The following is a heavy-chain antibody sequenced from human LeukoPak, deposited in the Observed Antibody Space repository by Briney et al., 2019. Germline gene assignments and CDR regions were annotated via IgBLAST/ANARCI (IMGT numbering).Heavy chain of an antibody. J-gene: IGHJ4*02. Sequence: PGGSLRLSCAASGFTFSSYAMSWVRQAPGKGLEWVSAISGSGGSTYYADSVKGRFTVPRDNSKNKLYLQMNNLRAEDTAVYYFAKGMVRGVIIPVHYWGQGTLVTVSS. V-gene: IGHV3-23*01. CDR2: ISGSGGST. CDR1: GFTFSSYA. D-gene: IGHD3-10*01. CDR3: AKGMVRGVIIPVHY.